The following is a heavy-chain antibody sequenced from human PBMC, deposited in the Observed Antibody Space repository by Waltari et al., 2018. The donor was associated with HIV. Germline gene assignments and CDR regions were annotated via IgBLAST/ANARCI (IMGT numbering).Heavy chain of an antibody. Sequence: QVQLVQSGAEVRKPGASVKVSCKASGYTFTGYYLHWVRQAPGQGLEWMGRINHNSGGTNYAQKFQARVTMTRDTSIGAAYMELSSLRPNDTAVYYCARVTTVTGDSYFYYGMDVWGQGTTVTVSS. J-gene: IGHJ6*02. CDR1: GYTFTGYY. CDR2: INHNSGGT. D-gene: IGHD4-17*01. CDR3: ARVTTVTGDSYFYYGMDV. V-gene: IGHV1-2*06.